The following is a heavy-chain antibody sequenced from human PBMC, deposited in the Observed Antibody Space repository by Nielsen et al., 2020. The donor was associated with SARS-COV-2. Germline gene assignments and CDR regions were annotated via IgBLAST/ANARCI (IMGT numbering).Heavy chain of an antibody. J-gene: IGHJ6*02. CDR3: ARESSGYDHYNYGMDV. CDR1: GGSISGGGYY. Sequence: SETLSLTCTVSGGSISGGGYYWSWIRHHPGKGLEWIGYIYFSGRTCYNPSLKSRVTISVDTSKNQFSLSLRSVTAADTAVYYCARESSGYDHYNYGMDVCCQGTTFTVSS. V-gene: IGHV4-31*03. CDR2: IYFSGRT. D-gene: IGHD5-12*01.